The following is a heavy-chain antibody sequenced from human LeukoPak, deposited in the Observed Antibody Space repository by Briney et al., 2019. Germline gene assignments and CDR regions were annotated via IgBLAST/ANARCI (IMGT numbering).Heavy chain of an antibody. CDR1: GFTFSSYS. D-gene: IGHD2-15*01. CDR2: ISGSGGSA. CDR3: THGERTWWSDR. V-gene: IGHV3-23*01. Sequence: GALRLSCAASGFTFSSYSMNWVRQAPGKGLEWVSSISGSGGSAYYADSVKGRFTISRDNSKNTLYLQMNSLRVDDTAVYYCTHGERTWWSDRWGQGTLVTVSS. J-gene: IGHJ5*02.